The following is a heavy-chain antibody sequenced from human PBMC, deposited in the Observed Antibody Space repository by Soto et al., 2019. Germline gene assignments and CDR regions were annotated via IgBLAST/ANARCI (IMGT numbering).Heavy chain of an antibody. Sequence: QVQLQESGPGLVKPSETLSLTCTVSGGSISSYYWSWIRQPPGKGLEWIGYIYYSGSTNYNPSLKSRVTISVDTSKNQFSLKLSSVTAADTAVYYCARVREQLDAVGSYYFDYWGQGTLVTVSS. D-gene: IGHD6-13*01. J-gene: IGHJ4*02. CDR2: IYYSGST. V-gene: IGHV4-59*01. CDR3: ARVREQLDAVGSYYFDY. CDR1: GGSISSYY.